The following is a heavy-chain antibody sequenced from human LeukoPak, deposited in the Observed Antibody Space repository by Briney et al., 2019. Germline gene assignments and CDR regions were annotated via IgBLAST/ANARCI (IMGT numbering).Heavy chain of an antibody. CDR1: GESFTTFY. V-gene: IGHV4-34*01. D-gene: IGHD3-10*01. CDR3: ARHFRHYGSDPGRFDP. J-gene: IGHJ5*02. CDR2: INHTGST. Sequence: SETLSLTCAVYGESFTTFYWGWIRQTPGKGLEWIGEINHTGSTNYNPSLKSRVTISVDTSKNQFSLKLSSVTAADTAVYYCARHFRHYGSDPGRFDPWGQGTLVTVSS.